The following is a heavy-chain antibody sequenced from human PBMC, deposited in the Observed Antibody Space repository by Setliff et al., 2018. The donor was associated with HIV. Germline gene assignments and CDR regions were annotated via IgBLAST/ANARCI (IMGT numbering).Heavy chain of an antibody. V-gene: IGHV4-59*01. D-gene: IGHD3-3*01. CDR1: GGSISNYY. Sequence: SETLSLTCTVSGGSISNYYWSWIRQPPGKGLEWIGNIYYSGSTNYNPSLKSRVTISVDTSKNQFYLKLSSVTAADTAVYYCARGGGFLEWLSPMDVWGRGTTVTVS. CDR3: ARGGGFLEWLSPMDV. J-gene: IGHJ6*03. CDR2: IYYSGST.